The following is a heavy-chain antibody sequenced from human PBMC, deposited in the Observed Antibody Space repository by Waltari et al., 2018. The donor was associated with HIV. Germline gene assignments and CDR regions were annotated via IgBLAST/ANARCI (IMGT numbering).Heavy chain of an antibody. V-gene: IGHV3-74*01. J-gene: IGHJ2*01. CDR2: LNGDGTTN. CDR3: ARRHATEGVLDL. D-gene: IGHD3-10*01. Sequence: EVQLLESGGGLVQPGGSLRLSCAASGFTFSNFWMHWVRQVPGKGPVWISRLNGDGTTNLYADSVKGRFTISRDNTRDALYLQMNSLRAEETAVYYCARRHATEGVLDLWGRGTLVTVSS. CDR1: GFTFSNFW.